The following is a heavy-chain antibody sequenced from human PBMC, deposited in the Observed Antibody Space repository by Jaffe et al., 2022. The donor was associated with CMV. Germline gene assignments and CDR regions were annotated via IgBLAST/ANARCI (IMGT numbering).Heavy chain of an antibody. D-gene: IGHD5-12*01. Sequence: QVQLQESGPGLVKPSGTLSLTCAVSGGSISSSNWWSWVRQPPGKGLEWIGEIYHSGSTNYNPSLKSRVTISVDKSKNQFSLKLSSVTAADTAVYYCARVGIYPGLRWLPSSSNWFDPWGQGTLVTVSS. V-gene: IGHV4-4*02. CDR3: ARVGIYPGLRWLPSSSNWFDP. J-gene: IGHJ5*02. CDR2: IYHSGST. CDR1: GGSISSSNW.